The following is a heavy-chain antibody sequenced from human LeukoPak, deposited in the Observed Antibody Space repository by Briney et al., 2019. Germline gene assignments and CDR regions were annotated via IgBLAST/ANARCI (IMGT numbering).Heavy chain of an antibody. CDR1: GFTFSSYS. Sequence: GGSLRLSCAASGFTFSSYSMNWVRQAPGKGLEWVSYIRSSGSTIYYADSVKGRFTTSRDNAKNSLYLQMNSLRDEDTAVYYCARDLTPGYSGYDGDYWGQGTLVTVSS. D-gene: IGHD5-12*01. J-gene: IGHJ4*02. CDR3: ARDLTPGYSGYDGDY. CDR2: IRSSGSTI. V-gene: IGHV3-48*02.